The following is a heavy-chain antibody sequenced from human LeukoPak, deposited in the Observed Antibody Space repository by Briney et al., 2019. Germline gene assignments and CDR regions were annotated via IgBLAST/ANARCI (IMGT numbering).Heavy chain of an antibody. Sequence: SETLSLTCTVSGGSISSYYWSWIRQPPGKGLEWIGYIYYSGSTNCNPSLKSRVTISVDTSKNQFSLKLSSVTAADTAVYYCASSGYGHGYFDYWGQGTLVTVSS. CDR2: IYYSGST. CDR1: GGSISSYY. J-gene: IGHJ4*02. D-gene: IGHD5-18*01. V-gene: IGHV4-59*01. CDR3: ASSGYGHGYFDY.